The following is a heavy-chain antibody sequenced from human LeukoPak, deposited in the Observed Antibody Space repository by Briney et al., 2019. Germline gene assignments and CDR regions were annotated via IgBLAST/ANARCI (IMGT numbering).Heavy chain of an antibody. CDR1: GGSISGISYY. J-gene: IGHJ4*02. CDR3: ARQGVVGATGFDY. D-gene: IGHD1-26*01. V-gene: IGHV4-39*01. CDR2: IYSSGST. Sequence: PSETLSLTCSVSGGSISGISYYWGWIRQPPGKGLEWIGNIYSSGSTYNNPSLKSRVTISVDTSKSQFSLKLTSVTAADTAVYYCARQGVVGATGFDYWGQGTLVTVSS.